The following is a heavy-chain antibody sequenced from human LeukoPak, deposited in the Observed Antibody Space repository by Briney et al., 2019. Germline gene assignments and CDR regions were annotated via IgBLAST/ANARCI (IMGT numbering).Heavy chain of an antibody. CDR3: ARDGTYSSSSFDY. CDR2: ISYDGSNK. V-gene: IGHV3-30*03. CDR1: GFTFSSYG. J-gene: IGHJ4*02. D-gene: IGHD6-6*01. Sequence: GGSLRLSCAASGFTFSSYGMHRVRQAPGKGLEWVAVISYDGSNKYYADSVKGRFTISRDNSKNTLYLQMNSLRAEDTAVYYCARDGTYSSSSFDYWGQGTLVTVSS.